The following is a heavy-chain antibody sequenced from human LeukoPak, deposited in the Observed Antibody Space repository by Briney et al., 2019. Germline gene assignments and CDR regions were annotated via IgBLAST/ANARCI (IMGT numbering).Heavy chain of an antibody. J-gene: IGHJ3*02. Sequence: SGPTLVNPTETLTLTCTVSGFSLSNARMGVSWIRQPPGKGLEWICYFHYTGGTNYNPYLKSRVTISLDTSKNQFSLRLTSVTAADTAVYYCATNRPVGGTYWGSFDIWGQGTLVTVSS. D-gene: IGHD1-26*01. CDR1: GFSLSNARMG. CDR3: ATNRPVGGTYWGSFDI. CDR2: FHYTGGT. V-gene: IGHV4-61*01.